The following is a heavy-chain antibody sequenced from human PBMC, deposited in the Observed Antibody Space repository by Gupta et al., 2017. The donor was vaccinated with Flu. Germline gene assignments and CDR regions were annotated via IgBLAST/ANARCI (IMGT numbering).Heavy chain of an antibody. CDR3: ARVTFWSGYGIDDNWFDP. Sequence: QVQLVQSGAEVKKPGSSVTVSCKASGGTFSSYAISWVRQAPGQGLEWMGGIIPIFGTANYAQKFQGRVTITADKSTSTAYMELSSLRSEDTAVYYCARVTFWSGYGIDDNWFDPWGQGTLVTVSS. CDR1: GGTFSSYA. J-gene: IGHJ5*02. CDR2: IIPIFGTA. V-gene: IGHV1-69*06. D-gene: IGHD3-3*01.